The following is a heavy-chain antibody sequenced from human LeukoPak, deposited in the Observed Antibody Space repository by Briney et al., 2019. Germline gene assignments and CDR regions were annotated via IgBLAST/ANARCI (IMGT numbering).Heavy chain of an antibody. V-gene: IGHV1-8*01. CDR2: MNPNSGNT. D-gene: IGHD2-2*01. Sequence: GASVKVSCKAAGYTFTSHDIHWVRQAPGQGLEWMAWMNPNSGNTGYARKFHSRVTMTRNTSITTAYMDLSRLRSEDTAVYYCAREFCSSTSCYLSSWGQGTLVTVSS. CDR3: AREFCSSTSCYLSS. J-gene: IGHJ4*02. CDR1: GYTFTSHD.